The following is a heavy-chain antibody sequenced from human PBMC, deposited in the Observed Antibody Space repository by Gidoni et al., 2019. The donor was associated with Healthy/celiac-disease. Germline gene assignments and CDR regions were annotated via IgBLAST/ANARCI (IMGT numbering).Heavy chain of an antibody. J-gene: IGHJ4*02. V-gene: IGHV2-5*02. D-gene: IGHD3-22*01. CDR1: GFSLSTSGVG. CDR3: AHSWVWTSLAPVDGDSSGYYNY. CDR2: IYWDDDK. Sequence: QITLKESGPTLVKPTQTLTLTCTFSGFSLSTSGVGVGWIRQPPGKALEWLALIYWDDDKRYSPSLKSRLTITKDTSKNQVVLTMTNMDPVDTATYYCAHSWVWTSLAPVDGDSSGYYNYWGQGTLVTVSS.